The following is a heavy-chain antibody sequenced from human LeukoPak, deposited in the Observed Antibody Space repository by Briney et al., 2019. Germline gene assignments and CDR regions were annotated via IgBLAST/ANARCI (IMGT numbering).Heavy chain of an antibody. CDR3: ARDPEEQWQYYYYYYMDV. J-gene: IGHJ6*03. CDR1: GYTFTGYY. D-gene: IGHD6-19*01. CDR2: INPNSGGT. Sequence: ASVKVSCKASGYTFTGYYVHWVRQAPGQGLEWMGRINPNSGGTNYAQKFQGRVTMTRDTSISTAYMELSRLRSDDTAVYYCARDPEEQWQYYYYYYMDVWGKGTTVTVSS. V-gene: IGHV1-2*06.